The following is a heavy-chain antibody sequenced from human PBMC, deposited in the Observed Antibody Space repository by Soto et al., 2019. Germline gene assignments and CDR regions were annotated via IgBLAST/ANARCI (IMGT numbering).Heavy chain of an antibody. CDR1: GFTFSSYG. CDR2: ISYDGRNK. Sequence: GGSLRLSCAASGFTFSSYGMDWFRQAPGKGLEWVSFISYDGRNKDYADSVKGRFTISRDNSKNTLYLQMNSLRAEDTAVYYCAKDQVTSGWYKWSWFGPWGQGTLVTVSS. D-gene: IGHD6-19*01. J-gene: IGHJ5*02. V-gene: IGHV3-30*18. CDR3: AKDQVTSGWYKWSWFGP.